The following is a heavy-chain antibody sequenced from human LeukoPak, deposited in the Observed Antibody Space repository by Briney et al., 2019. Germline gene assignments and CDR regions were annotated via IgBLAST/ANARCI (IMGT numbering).Heavy chain of an antibody. Sequence: GGSLRLSCAASGFTFSSYWMSWVRQAPGKGLEWVANIREDGNEKYYADSVKGQFTISRDNAKNSLFLQMDSLRAEDTAVYYCARDLAGHYYGSGRSFDYWGQGTLVTVPS. CDR3: ARDLAGHYYGSGRSFDY. D-gene: IGHD3-10*01. CDR1: GFTFSSYW. J-gene: IGHJ4*02. V-gene: IGHV3-7*01. CDR2: IREDGNEK.